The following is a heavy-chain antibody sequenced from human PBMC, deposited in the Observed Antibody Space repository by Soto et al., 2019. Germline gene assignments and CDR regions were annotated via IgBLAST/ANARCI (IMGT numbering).Heavy chain of an antibody. CDR3: ARENIAVAGYEDDAFDI. Sequence: GASVKVSCKASGYTFTSYGISWVRQAPGQGLEWMGWISAYNGNTNYAQKLQGRVTMTTDTSTSTAYMELRSLRSDDTAVYYCARENIAVAGYEDDAFDIWGQGTMVTVS. J-gene: IGHJ3*02. CDR2: ISAYNGNT. V-gene: IGHV1-18*01. CDR1: GYTFTSYG. D-gene: IGHD6-19*01.